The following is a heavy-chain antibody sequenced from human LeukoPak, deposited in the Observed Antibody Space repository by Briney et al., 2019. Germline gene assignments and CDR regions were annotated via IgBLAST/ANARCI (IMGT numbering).Heavy chain of an antibody. J-gene: IGHJ5*02. Sequence: PSETLSLTCSVSGGSISSYYWSWIRQPPGKGLEWIGCIYYSGITYYNPSLTSRVTISVDTSKNQFSLKLSSVTAADTAVYYCARRGGGMTWGQGTLVTVSS. CDR2: IYYSGIT. CDR1: GGSISSYY. CDR3: ARRGGGMT. D-gene: IGHD1-1*01. V-gene: IGHV4-59*04.